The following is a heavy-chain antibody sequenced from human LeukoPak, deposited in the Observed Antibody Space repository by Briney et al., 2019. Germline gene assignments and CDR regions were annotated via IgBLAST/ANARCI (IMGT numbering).Heavy chain of an antibody. J-gene: IGHJ4*02. CDR2: INPNSGGT. D-gene: IGHD5-18*01. CDR1: GYTFTGYY. V-gene: IGHV1-2*02. Sequence: ASVKVSCKASGYTFTGYYMHWVRQAPGQGLEWMGWINPNSGGTNYAQKFQGRVTMTRDTSISTAYMELSRLRSDDTAVYYCARASRLWAMARYYFDYWGQGTLVTVSS. CDR3: ARASRLWAMARYYFDY.